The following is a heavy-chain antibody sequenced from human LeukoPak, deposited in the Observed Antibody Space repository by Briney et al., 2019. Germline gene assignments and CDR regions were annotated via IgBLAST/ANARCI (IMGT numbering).Heavy chain of an antibody. CDR3: ARINYYYDSSGPRGAFDI. CDR1: GGSISSSSYY. D-gene: IGHD3-22*01. CDR2: IYYSGNT. Sequence: SETLSLTCTVSGGSISSSSYYWVWLRQPPGKGLEWIGSIYYSGNTYYNPSLKSRVSISVDTSRNQFSLKLSSVTAADTAVYYCARINYYYDSSGPRGAFDIWGQGTMVTVSS. V-gene: IGHV4-39*01. J-gene: IGHJ3*02.